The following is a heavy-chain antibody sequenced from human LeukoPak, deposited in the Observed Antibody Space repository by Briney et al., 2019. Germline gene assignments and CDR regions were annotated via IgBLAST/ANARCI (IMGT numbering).Heavy chain of an antibody. CDR2: IYYSGST. CDR3: ASLPPIRNWRDCSGGSCYYYYYYMDV. CDR1: GGSISSNSYY. J-gene: IGHJ6*03. D-gene: IGHD2-15*01. V-gene: IGHV4-39*07. Sequence: SETLSLTCTVSGGSISSNSYYWGWIRQPPGKGLEWIGSIYYSGSTYYNPSLKSRVTISVDTSKNQFSLKLSSVTAADTAVYYCASLPPIRNWRDCSGGSCYYYYYYMDVWGKGTTVTVSS.